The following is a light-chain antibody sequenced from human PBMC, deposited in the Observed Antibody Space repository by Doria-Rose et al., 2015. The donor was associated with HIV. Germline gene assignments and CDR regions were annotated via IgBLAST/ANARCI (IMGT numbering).Light chain of an antibody. Sequence: AVGSYNLVSWYQQHPGKAPKLMIYEVNKRPSGVSYRFSGSKSGNTASLTISGLQAEDEADYYCCSYAGTPLVFGSGTKVTVL. V-gene: IGLV2-23*02. CDR3: CSYAGTPLV. CDR2: EVN. CDR1: AVGSYNL. J-gene: IGLJ1*01.